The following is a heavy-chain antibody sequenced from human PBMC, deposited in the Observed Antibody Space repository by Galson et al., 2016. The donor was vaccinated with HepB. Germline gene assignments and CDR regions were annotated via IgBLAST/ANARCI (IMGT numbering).Heavy chain of an antibody. V-gene: IGHV3-66*01. J-gene: IGHJ6*02. D-gene: IGHD3-3*01. Sequence: SLRLSCAASGFSVSSNYMNWVRQAPGKGPKWVSVIDTSGDTKYADPVKGRFTISRDTSKNMLHLQMDSLRAEDTGVYYCARGYDFWAVYYVYNAMDVWGQGTSVTVSS. CDR1: GFSVSSNY. CDR3: ARGYDFWAVYYVYNAMDV. CDR2: IDTSGDT.